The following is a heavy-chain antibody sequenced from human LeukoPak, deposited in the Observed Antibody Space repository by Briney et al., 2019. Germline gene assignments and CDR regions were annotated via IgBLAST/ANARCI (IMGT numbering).Heavy chain of an antibody. V-gene: IGHV4-34*01. J-gene: IGHJ4*02. CDR1: GGSFSGFY. CDR2: INHSVST. CDR3: TRKRRPYYYDCSGYYLDY. Sequence: SETLSLTCAVYGGSFSGFYSSWIRHPPGKGLEWIGEINHSVSTNYNTSLKCRVTISVDTSKNRFSLKLSSVTAADTAVYYCTRKRRPYYYDCSGYYLDYWGQGTLVTVSS. D-gene: IGHD3-22*01.